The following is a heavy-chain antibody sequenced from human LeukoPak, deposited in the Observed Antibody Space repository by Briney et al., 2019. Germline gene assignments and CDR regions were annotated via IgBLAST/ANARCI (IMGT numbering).Heavy chain of an antibody. V-gene: IGHV4-34*01. D-gene: IGHD1-1*01. J-gene: IGHJ5*02. CDR2: IDQSRST. CDR1: GASFNDHY. CDR3: TASSQLGSYNWFDP. Sequence: MPSETLSLTCAVYGASFNDHYWTWIRQPPGKGLEWIGEIDQSRSTKCNPSLKGRVTISLDTSKNQFSLDLTSVTAADTAVYYCTASSQLGSYNWFDPWGQGTPVTVSS.